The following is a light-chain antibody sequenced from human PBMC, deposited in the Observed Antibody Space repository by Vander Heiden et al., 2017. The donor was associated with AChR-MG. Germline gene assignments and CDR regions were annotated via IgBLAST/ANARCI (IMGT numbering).Light chain of an antibody. CDR3: CSYAGSDTFV. Sequence: QSALTQPRSVSGSPGQSVTIPCTGTSSDVGGFSYVSWYQQHPGKAPKLMIFDVSKRPSGVPDRFSGSKSGNTASLTISGLQADDEADYYCCSYAGSDTFVFGTGTKVTVL. J-gene: IGLJ1*01. V-gene: IGLV2-11*01. CDR2: DVS. CDR1: SSDVGGFSY.